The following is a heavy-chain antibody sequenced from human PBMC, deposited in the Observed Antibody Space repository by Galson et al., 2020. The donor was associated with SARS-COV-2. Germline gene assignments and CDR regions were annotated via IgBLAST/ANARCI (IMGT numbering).Heavy chain of an antibody. Sequence: GGYLRLSCKVSGFNFNSYAMTWVRQAPGRGLEWVSVISGSGGHAYYADSVKGRFTIARDKPKNTVYLQMNSLRAEDTAVYYCAKTSPLSITIFGVAPDYWGQGTLVTVSS. D-gene: IGHD3-3*01. CDR2: ISGSGGHA. CDR3: AKTSPLSITIFGVAPDY. J-gene: IGHJ4*02. CDR1: GFNFNSYA. V-gene: IGHV3-23*01.